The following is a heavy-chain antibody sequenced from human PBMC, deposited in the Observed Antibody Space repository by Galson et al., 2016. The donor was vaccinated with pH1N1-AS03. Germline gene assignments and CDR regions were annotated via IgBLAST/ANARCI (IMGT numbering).Heavy chain of an antibody. V-gene: IGHV1-69*08. Sequence: SVKVSCKASGDNFRKYPISWVRQAPGQGLEWMGRITPVVGTTDVAQKFHGRVTMTRDTSTTTAHMELSSLRSEDTAIYYCVAYGSGTQAYFDYWGQGTLVTVSS. D-gene: IGHD3-10*01. CDR2: ITPVVGTT. CDR1: GDNFRKYP. J-gene: IGHJ4*02. CDR3: VAYGSGTQAYFDY.